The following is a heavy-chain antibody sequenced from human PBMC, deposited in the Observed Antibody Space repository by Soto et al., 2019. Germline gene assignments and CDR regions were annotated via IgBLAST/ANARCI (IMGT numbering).Heavy chain of an antibody. CDR3: ARGYRYDILTGYYRRDSYYFDY. D-gene: IGHD3-9*01. V-gene: IGHV4-34*01. CDR1: GGSFSGYY. CDR2: INHSGST. Sequence: SETLSLTCAVYGGSFSGYYWSWIRQPPGKGLEWIGEINHSGSTNYNPSLKSRITITVDTSKNQFSLKLSYVTAADTAVYYCARGYRYDILTGYYRRDSYYFDYWGQGTLVTVS. J-gene: IGHJ4*02.